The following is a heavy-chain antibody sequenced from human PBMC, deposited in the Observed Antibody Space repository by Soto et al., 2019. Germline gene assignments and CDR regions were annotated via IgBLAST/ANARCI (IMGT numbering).Heavy chain of an antibody. J-gene: IGHJ4*02. CDR1: GFSFTSYA. V-gene: IGHV3-23*01. CDR2: ISGSGRNT. D-gene: IGHD2-21*02. Sequence: DVQLLQSGGGLVQPGGSLRLSCAASGFSFTSYAMAWVRQTPGRGLEWVSGISGSGRNTFYADSVKGRFTVSRDNSRNTLYLQMNSLRAEDTAIHYCEKDPHPGGNYYFLYFEYWAQGDLVTVSS. CDR3: EKDPHPGGNYYFLYFEY.